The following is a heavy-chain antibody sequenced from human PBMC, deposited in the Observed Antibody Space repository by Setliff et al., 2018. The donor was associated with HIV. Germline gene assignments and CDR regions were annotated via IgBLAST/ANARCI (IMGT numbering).Heavy chain of an antibody. D-gene: IGHD3-10*01. CDR1: GFTFSSYA. Sequence: GGSLRLSCAASGFTFSSYAMTWVRQAPGKGVEWVSVIFSGGDSTYYAGSVKGRFIISRDNSKNTLYLQMNSLRAEDTAVYFCARYVRPPYYFDYWGQGALVTVSS. V-gene: IGHV3-23*03. J-gene: IGHJ4*02. CDR3: ARYVRPPYYFDY. CDR2: IFSGGDST.